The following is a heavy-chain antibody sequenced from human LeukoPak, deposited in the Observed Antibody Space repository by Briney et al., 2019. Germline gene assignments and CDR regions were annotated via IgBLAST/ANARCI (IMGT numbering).Heavy chain of an antibody. CDR2: ISSSSSYI. J-gene: IGHJ3*02. CDR3: ARDPGIAVAGSTPDDAFDI. V-gene: IGHV3-21*04. D-gene: IGHD6-19*01. Sequence: GGSLRLSCAASGFTFSSYSMNWVRQAPGKGLEWVSSISSSSSYIYYADSVKGRFTISRDNAKNSMYMQMNSLRAEDTAVYYCARDPGIAVAGSTPDDAFDIWGQGTMVTVSS. CDR1: GFTFSSYS.